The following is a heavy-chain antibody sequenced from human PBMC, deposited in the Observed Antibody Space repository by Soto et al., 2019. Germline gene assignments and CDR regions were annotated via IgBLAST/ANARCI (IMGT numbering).Heavy chain of an antibody. D-gene: IGHD5-18*01. J-gene: IGHJ6*02. Sequence: PSETLSLTCTVPGGSIRSGGYYWSWVRQNPRRGLEWIGNIYYSGSTYYNPSLKSRLTISVDTSKNQFSLNLSSVTAADTAVYYCARDRLMATAGTARHYFGLDVWGQGTTVTVSS. CDR3: ARDRLMATAGTARHYFGLDV. CDR1: GGSIRSGGYY. CDR2: IYYSGST. V-gene: IGHV4-31*03.